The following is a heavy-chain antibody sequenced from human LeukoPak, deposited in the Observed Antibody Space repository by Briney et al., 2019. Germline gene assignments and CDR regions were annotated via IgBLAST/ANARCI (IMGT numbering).Heavy chain of an antibody. V-gene: IGHV3-53*01. J-gene: IGHJ3*02. CDR3: ARDRRSVTTGDAFDI. CDR2: IYSGGST. D-gene: IGHD4-17*01. Sequence: GGSLRLSCAASGFTFSSYAMSWVPQAPGKGLEWVSVIYSGGSTYYADSVKGRFTISRDNSKNTLYLQMNSLRAEDTAVYYCARDRRSVTTGDAFDIWGQGTMVTVSS. CDR1: GFTFSSYA.